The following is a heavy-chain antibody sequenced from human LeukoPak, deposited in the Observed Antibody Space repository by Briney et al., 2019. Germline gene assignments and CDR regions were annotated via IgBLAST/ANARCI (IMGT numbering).Heavy chain of an antibody. J-gene: IGHJ6*03. CDR3: ARAAGFWSGYGYYYYMDV. Sequence: GGSLRLSCAASGFTFDDYAMSWVRQVPGKGLEWVSVINWNGGSTGYADSVRGRITISRDNAKNSLFLQMNSLRAEDTAVYYCARAAGFWSGYGYYYYMDVWGKGTTVTVSS. D-gene: IGHD3-3*01. V-gene: IGHV3-20*04. CDR2: INWNGGST. CDR1: GFTFDDYA.